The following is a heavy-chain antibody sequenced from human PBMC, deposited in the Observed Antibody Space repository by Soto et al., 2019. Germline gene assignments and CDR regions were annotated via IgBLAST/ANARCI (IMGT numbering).Heavy chain of an antibody. V-gene: IGHV3-11*01. Sequence: GGSLRLSCAASGFTFSDYYMSWIRQAPGKGLEWVSYISSSGSTIYYADSVKGRFTISRDNAKNSLYLQMNSLRAEDTAVYYCARDLNGEPFWSGYYKGGFDYWGQGTLVTVSS. J-gene: IGHJ4*02. CDR2: ISSSGSTI. CDR3: ARDLNGEPFWSGYYKGGFDY. D-gene: IGHD3-3*01. CDR1: GFTFSDYY.